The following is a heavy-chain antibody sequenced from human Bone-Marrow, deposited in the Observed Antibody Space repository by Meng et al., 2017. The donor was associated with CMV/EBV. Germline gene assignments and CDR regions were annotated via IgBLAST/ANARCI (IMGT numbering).Heavy chain of an antibody. CDR1: GFTFSGYA. CDR3: AKDIDSTPYSTSSPRHFDS. J-gene: IGHJ4*02. CDR2: INWDGGGK. V-gene: IGHV3-9*01. Sequence: GGSLRLSCAASGFTFSGYAMPWVRLGPGKGLEWVSGINWDGGGKAYADSVMGRFTISRDNAKKYLYLQMNSLRADDTAFYFCAKDIDSTPYSTSSPRHFDSWGQGTLVTVSS. D-gene: IGHD6-13*01.